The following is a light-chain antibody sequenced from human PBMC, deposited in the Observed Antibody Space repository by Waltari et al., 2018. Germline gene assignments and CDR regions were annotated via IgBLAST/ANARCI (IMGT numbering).Light chain of an antibody. CDR3: LQRSNWPPT. J-gene: IGKJ4*01. CDR2: DAS. V-gene: IGKV3-11*01. Sequence: EIVLTQSPATLSLSPGDRATLSCRASQSVGRSLSWYKQKPGQPPRLLIYDASTRATGIPARISGSGSGTDFTLTIGSLEPEDFAVYFCLQRSNWPPTFGGGTTVEIK. CDR1: QSVGRS.